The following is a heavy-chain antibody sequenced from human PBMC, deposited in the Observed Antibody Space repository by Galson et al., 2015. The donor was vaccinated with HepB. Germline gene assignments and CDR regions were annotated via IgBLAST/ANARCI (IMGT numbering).Heavy chain of an antibody. CDR1: GIILSRYA. V-gene: IGHV3-30-3*01. CDR2: ISYDGSNK. Sequence: SLRLSCAASGIILSRYAMHWVRQAPGKGLEWVAFISYDGSNKFYADSVKGRLTISRDNSKNTLSLQMNSLRVEDTAVYYCVSGFGDLGAYWGQGTLVTVSS. D-gene: IGHD3-10*01. J-gene: IGHJ4*02. CDR3: VSGFGDLGAY.